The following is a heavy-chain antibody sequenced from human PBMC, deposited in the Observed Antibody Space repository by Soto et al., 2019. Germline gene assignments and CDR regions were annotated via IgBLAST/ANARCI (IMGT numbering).Heavy chain of an antibody. CDR1: GYTFTGYY. J-gene: IGHJ5*02. V-gene: IGHV1-2*02. CDR3: AKYSSSWYWFDP. Sequence: ASVKVSCKASGYTFTGYYMHWVRQAPGQGLEWMGWINPNSGGTNYAQKFQGMVTMTRDTSISTAYMELSRLRSDDTVVYYCAKYSSSWYWFDPWGQGTLVTVSS. CDR2: INPNSGGT. D-gene: IGHD6-13*01.